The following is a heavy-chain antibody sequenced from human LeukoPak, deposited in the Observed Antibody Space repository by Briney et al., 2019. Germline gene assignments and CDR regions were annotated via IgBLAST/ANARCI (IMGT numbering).Heavy chain of an antibody. Sequence: GGSLRLTCAASGFTFSTYWMHWVRQAPGKGLVWVSRISGDGSGTNYVDSVKGRFTISRDNAKNTLYLQMNSLRAEDTAVYYCARSIVGAALDSWGQGTLVTVSS. D-gene: IGHD1-26*01. J-gene: IGHJ4*02. CDR3: ARSIVGAALDS. V-gene: IGHV3-74*01. CDR1: GFTFSTYW. CDR2: ISGDGSGT.